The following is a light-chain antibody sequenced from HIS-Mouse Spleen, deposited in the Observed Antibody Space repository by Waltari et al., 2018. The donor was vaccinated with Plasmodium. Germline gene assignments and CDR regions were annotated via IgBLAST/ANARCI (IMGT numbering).Light chain of an antibody. Sequence: DIQLTQSPSFLSASVGDRVTITCRASQGISSYLAWYQQKQGKAPKLLIYAASTLQSGVPSSFSGSGSGTEFTLTISSLQPEDFATYYCQQLNSYPLTFGGGTKVEIK. CDR1: QGISSY. CDR2: AAS. CDR3: QQLNSYPLT. J-gene: IGKJ4*01. V-gene: IGKV1-9*01.